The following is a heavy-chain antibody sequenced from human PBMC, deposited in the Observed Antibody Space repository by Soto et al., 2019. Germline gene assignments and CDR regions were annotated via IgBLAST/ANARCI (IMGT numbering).Heavy chain of an antibody. D-gene: IGHD3-10*01. Sequence: QVTLKESGPVLVKPTETLTLTCTVSGFSLSNARMGVSWIRQPPGKALEGLAHIFSNDEKSYSTSLKSRLTNHKDTHKRQVVLTMTNKDPVDTATYYCARSPVWFGEFHGMDVWGQGTTVTVSS. CDR3: ARSPVWFGEFHGMDV. CDR1: GFSLSNARMG. V-gene: IGHV2-26*01. J-gene: IGHJ6*02. CDR2: IFSNDEK.